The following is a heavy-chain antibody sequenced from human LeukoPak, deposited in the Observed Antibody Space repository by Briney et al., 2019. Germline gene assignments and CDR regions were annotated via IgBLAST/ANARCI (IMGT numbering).Heavy chain of an antibody. CDR1: GYSFTRYG. CDR3: ARVKGKWELLDAFDI. CDR2: ISAYNGYT. J-gene: IGHJ3*02. V-gene: IGHV1-18*01. D-gene: IGHD1-26*01. Sequence: ASVKVSCKASGYSFTRYGISWVRQAPGQGLEWMGWISAYNGYTNYAQKLQGRVTMTTDTSTSTAYMELSSLRSEDTAVYYCARVKGKWELLDAFDIWGQGTMVTVSS.